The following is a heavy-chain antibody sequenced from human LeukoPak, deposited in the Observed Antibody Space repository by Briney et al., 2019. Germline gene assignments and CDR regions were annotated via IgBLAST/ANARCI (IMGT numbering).Heavy chain of an antibody. Sequence: GGSLRLSCTASGFTFGDYAMGWVRQAPGKGLEWVGFIRSKAYGGTTEYAASVKGRFTISRDDSKSIAYLQMNSLKTEDTAVYYCTRDSPIFDYWGQGTLVTVSS. CDR3: TRDSPIFDY. V-gene: IGHV3-49*04. CDR2: IRSKAYGGTT. CDR1: GFTFGDYA. J-gene: IGHJ4*02.